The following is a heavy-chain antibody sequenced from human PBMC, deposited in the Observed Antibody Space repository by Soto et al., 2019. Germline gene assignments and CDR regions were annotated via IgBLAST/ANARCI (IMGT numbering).Heavy chain of an antibody. CDR1: GFTFSSYG. CDR3: AKDPDYSNYFGVYWYYYYGMDV. CDR2: ISYDGSNK. D-gene: IGHD4-4*01. J-gene: IGHJ6*02. V-gene: IGHV3-30*18. Sequence: GVSLRLSCAASGFTFSSYGMHGVRQAPGKGLEWVAVISYDGSNKYYADSVKGRFTISRDNSKNTLYLQMNSLRAEDTAVYYCAKDPDYSNYFGVYWYYYYGMDVWGQGTTVTVSS.